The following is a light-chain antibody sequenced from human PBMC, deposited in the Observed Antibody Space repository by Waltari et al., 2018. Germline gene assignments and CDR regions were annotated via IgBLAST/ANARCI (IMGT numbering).Light chain of an antibody. CDR1: QSISIN. J-gene: IGKJ1*01. Sequence: VMTKSPATLSVSPGERATPPCRASQSISINLAWYQQKPGRAPRLLIYNSSTRCTGVPARFSGRGSGTEFTLTISSLQSEDFAVYYCQQYDNWPPWTFGQGTKVEI. V-gene: IGKV3-15*01. CDR2: NSS. CDR3: QQYDNWPPWT.